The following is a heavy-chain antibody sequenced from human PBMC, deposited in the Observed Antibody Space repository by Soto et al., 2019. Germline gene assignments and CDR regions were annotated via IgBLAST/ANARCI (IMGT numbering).Heavy chain of an antibody. J-gene: IGHJ4*02. Sequence: GGSLRLSCAASGFTFSSYAMHWVRQAPGKGLEWVAAISYDGSNTYSADSVKGRFTISRDNSKNTLYLQMNSLRAEDTAVYYCARDPPVLELPYYSFDYWGQGTLVTVSS. CDR2: ISYDGSNT. D-gene: IGHD1-7*01. CDR3: ARDPPVLELPYYSFDY. CDR1: GFTFSSYA. V-gene: IGHV3-30-3*01.